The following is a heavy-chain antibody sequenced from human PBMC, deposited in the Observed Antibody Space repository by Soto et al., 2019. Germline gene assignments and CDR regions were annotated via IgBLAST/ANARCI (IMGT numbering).Heavy chain of an antibody. Sequence: ASVKVSCKASGYTFTSYDIIWLRQATGQGLEWMGWMNPNNGNTGYAQKFQGRVTMTGNTSISTAYMELTSLTSEDTAVYYCARVMRAYSSGWTSCFDPWGQGTLVTV. CDR1: GYTFTSYD. CDR2: MNPNNGNT. D-gene: IGHD6-19*01. V-gene: IGHV1-8*01. CDR3: ARVMRAYSSGWTSCFDP. J-gene: IGHJ5*02.